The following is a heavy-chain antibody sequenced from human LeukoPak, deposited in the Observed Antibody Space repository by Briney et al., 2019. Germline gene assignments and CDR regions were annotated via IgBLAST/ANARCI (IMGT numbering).Heavy chain of an antibody. D-gene: IGHD3-22*01. J-gene: IGHJ4*02. Sequence: GGSLRLSCAASGFTFSSYWMSWVRQAPGNGLEWVANIKQDGSEKYYVDSVKGRFTISRDNAKNSLYLQMNSLRAEDTAVYYCARGIRHYYDRSGYYYFDYWGQGTLVTVSS. CDR2: IKQDGSEK. CDR3: ARGIRHYYDRSGYYYFDY. CDR1: GFTFSSYW. V-gene: IGHV3-7*01.